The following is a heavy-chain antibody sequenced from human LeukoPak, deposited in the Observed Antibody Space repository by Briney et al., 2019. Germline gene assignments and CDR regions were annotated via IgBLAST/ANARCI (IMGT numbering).Heavy chain of an antibody. CDR2: ISSSGSTI. J-gene: IGHJ4*02. Sequence: GGSLRLSCAASGFTFSSYEMNWVRQAPGKGLEWVSYISSSGSTIYYADSVKGRFTISRDNTENSLYLQMNSLRAEDTAIYYCARQSITAYSLNFNYWGQGIPVTVSS. CDR1: GFTFSSYE. D-gene: IGHD6-6*01. V-gene: IGHV3-48*03. CDR3: ARQSITAYSLNFNY.